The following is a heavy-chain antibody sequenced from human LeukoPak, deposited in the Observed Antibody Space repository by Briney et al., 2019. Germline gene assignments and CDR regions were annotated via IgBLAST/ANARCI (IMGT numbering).Heavy chain of an antibody. Sequence: GGSLRLSCAASGFTFDDYAMHWVRQAPGKGLEWLSLITWDGGYTYYADSVKGRFTISRDNSKNSLYLQVNSLRAEDTALYYCAKEPYFDLWGRGTLVTVSS. CDR2: ITWDGGYT. CDR1: GFTFDDYA. J-gene: IGHJ2*01. V-gene: IGHV3-43D*03. CDR3: AKEPYFDL.